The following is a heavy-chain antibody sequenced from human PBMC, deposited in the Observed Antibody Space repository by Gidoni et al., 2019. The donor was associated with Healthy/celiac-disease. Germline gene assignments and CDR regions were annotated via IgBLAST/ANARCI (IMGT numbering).Heavy chain of an antibody. CDR1: GFTFGGSA. V-gene: IGHV3-73*01. CDR2: ISSTANSYAT. J-gene: IGHJ6*02. CDR3: TSGHSV. Sequence: EVQLVESGGGLVQPGGSLQLSCAASGFTFGGSAMAWVRQASGRVLEWVGRISSTANSYATAYAASVKGRFTISRDDSKNTAYLQMNSLNTEDTAVYYCTSGHSVWGQGTTVTVSS.